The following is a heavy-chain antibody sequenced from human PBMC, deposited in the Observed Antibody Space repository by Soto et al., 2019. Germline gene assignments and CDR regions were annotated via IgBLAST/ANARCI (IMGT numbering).Heavy chain of an antibody. J-gene: IGHJ4*02. CDR3: ARDNGYFDY. Sequence: SETLSLTCTVSGGSIGIYYWNWIRQPPGKGLEWIGYIYYNGNTNYDPSLKSRATMSVDTSKNQFSLKLRSMTAADTAVYYCARDNGYFDYWGQGALVTVSS. CDR2: IYYNGNT. CDR1: GGSIGIYY. V-gene: IGHV4-59*12. D-gene: IGHD2-8*01.